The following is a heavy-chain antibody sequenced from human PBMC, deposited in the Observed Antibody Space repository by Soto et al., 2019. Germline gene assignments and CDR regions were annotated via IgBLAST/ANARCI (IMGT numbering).Heavy chain of an antibody. Sequence: GGSLRLSCAASGFTFSSYGMHWVRQAPGKGLEWVAVISYDGSNKYYADSVKGRFTISRDNSKNTLYLQMNSLRAEDTAVYYCSYGSEGYYYGMDVWGQGTTVTVSS. J-gene: IGHJ6*02. CDR3: SYGSEGYYYGMDV. CDR2: ISYDGSNK. CDR1: GFTFSSYG. D-gene: IGHD3-10*01. V-gene: IGHV3-30*03.